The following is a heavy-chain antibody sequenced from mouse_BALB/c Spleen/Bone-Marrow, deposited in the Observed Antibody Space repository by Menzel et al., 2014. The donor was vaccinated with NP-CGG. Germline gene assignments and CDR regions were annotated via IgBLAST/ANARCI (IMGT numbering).Heavy chain of an antibody. CDR1: GFTFTDYY. CDR3: ARFPMDY. Sequence: DVHLVESGGGLVQPGGSLRLSCTTSGFTFTDYYMSWVRQPPGKALEWLAFIRNKAYGYTTEYSASVRGRFTISRDNSQSILYLQMNTLRAEDSATYYRARFPMDYWGQGTSVTVSS. J-gene: IGHJ4*01. CDR2: IRNKAYGYTT. V-gene: IGHV7-3*02.